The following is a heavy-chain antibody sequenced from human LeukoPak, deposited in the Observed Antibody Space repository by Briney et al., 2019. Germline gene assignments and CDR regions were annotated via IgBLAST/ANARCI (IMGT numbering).Heavy chain of an antibody. CDR3: ARGRHSYESSDYYYEGDAFDI. D-gene: IGHD3-22*01. J-gene: IGHJ3*02. V-gene: IGHV1-18*01. CDR2: ISVYNGNT. Sequence: ASVKVSCKASGYTFTSYGFSWVRQAPGQGLEWMGGISVYNGNTNYAQKLQGRVTMTRDMSTSTVYMALSSLRTEDTAVYYCARGRHSYESSDYYYEGDAFDIWGQGTMVTVSS. CDR1: GYTFTSYG.